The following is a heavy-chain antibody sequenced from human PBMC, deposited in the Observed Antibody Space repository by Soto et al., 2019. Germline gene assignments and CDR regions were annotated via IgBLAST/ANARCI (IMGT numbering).Heavy chain of an antibody. Sequence: SETLSLTCTVSCGSISSYYWSWIRQTPGKGLEWIGYRFYSGSTNYNPSLKSRVTISVDTSKNQFSLNLISVTAADTAVYYCARGGPKYCSGGSCYNWFDPWGQGTLVTVSS. D-gene: IGHD2-15*01. CDR1: CGSISSYY. V-gene: IGHV4-59*01. J-gene: IGHJ5*02. CDR3: ARGGPKYCSGGSCYNWFDP. CDR2: RFYSGST.